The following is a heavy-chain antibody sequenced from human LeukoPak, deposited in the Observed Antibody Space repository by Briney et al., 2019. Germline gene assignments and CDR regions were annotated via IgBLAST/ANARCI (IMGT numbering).Heavy chain of an antibody. D-gene: IGHD6-6*01. CDR2: IYYSGST. V-gene: IGHV4-59*08. CDR1: GGSISSYY. Sequence: SETLSLTCTVSGGSISSYYWSWIRLAPGKGLEWIGYIYYSGSTNYNPSLKSRVTISVDTSKNQFSLKLSSVTAADTAVYYCASHSSSSIRDAFDIWGQGTMVTVSS. J-gene: IGHJ3*02. CDR3: ASHSSSSIRDAFDI.